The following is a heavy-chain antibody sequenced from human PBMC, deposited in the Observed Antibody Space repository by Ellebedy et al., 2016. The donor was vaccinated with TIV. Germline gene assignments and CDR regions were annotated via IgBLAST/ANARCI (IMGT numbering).Heavy chain of an antibody. J-gene: IGHJ4*02. V-gene: IGHV3-74*01. CDR2: INNDGTAT. CDR1: GFTFSDHY. Sequence: GGSLRLSXAASGFTFSDHYMDWVRQAPGKGLVWVSRINNDGTATTYADSVKGRFTISRDNSKNTLYLQMNSLRAEDTAVYFCARGDTSGSYYTHLDYWGQGTLVTVSS. CDR3: ARGDTSGSYYTHLDY. D-gene: IGHD3-10*01.